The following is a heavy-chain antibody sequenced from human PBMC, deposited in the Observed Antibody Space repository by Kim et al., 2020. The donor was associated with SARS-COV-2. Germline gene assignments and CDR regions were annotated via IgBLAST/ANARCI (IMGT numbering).Heavy chain of an antibody. V-gene: IGHV3-74*01. CDR2: IDNDGTTT. CDR3: TRGPF. Sequence: GGSLRLSCAASGFSFGEWWMDWVRQAPGKGLEWVARIDNDGTTTLYADSVKGRFTISRDNSKNTLYLQMTGLRADDTGVYYCTRGPFWGQGTLVTVSS. CDR1: GFSFGEWW. J-gene: IGHJ1*01.